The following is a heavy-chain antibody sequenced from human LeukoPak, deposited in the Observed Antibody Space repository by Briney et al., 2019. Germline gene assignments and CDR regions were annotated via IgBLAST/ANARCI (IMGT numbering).Heavy chain of an antibody. D-gene: IGHD3/OR15-3a*01. CDR1: GFTFSDSG. V-gene: IGHV3-23*01. J-gene: IGHJ2*01. Sequence: GGSLRLSCAASGFTFSDSGMHWVRQAPGKGLDWVSGISGSGGSTYYADSVKGRFTISRDNSKNTLYLQMNSLRAEDTAVYYCAKDWTGTKPFDLWGRGTLVTVSS. CDR3: AKDWTGTKPFDL. CDR2: ISGSGGST.